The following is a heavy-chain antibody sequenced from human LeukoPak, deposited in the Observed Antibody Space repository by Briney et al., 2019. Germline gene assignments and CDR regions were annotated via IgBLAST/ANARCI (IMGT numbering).Heavy chain of an antibody. CDR1: GYSFTSYW. CDR3: AESYSSSWYYGY. CDR2: IDPSDSYT. D-gene: IGHD6-13*01. J-gene: IGHJ4*02. V-gene: IGHV5-10-1*01. Sequence: GESLKISCKGSGYSFTSYWISWVRQMPGKGLEWMGRIDPSDSYTNYSPSFQGHVTISADKSISTAYLQWSSLKASDTAMYYCAESYSSSWYYGYWGQGTLVTVSS.